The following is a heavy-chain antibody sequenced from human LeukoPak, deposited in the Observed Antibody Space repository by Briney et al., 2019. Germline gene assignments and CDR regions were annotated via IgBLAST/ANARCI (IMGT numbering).Heavy chain of an antibody. Sequence: ASVKVSCKVSGYTLTELSMHWVRQAPGKGLEWMGGFDPEDGETIYAQKFQGRVTMTEDTSTDTAYMELSSLRSEDTAVYYCATSLAWFGEPLYYFDYWGQGTPVTVSS. J-gene: IGHJ4*02. V-gene: IGHV1-24*01. CDR1: GYTLTELS. CDR2: FDPEDGET. D-gene: IGHD3-10*01. CDR3: ATSLAWFGEPLYYFDY.